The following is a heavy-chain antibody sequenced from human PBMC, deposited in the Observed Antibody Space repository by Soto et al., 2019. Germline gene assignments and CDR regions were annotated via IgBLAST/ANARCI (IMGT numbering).Heavy chain of an antibody. D-gene: IGHD3-16*01. Sequence: HPGGSLRLSCAASGFSFSSYWMHWVRQAPGKGLVWVSHINSDGSSTTYADSVKGRFTISRDNAKNTLYLQMNSLRAEDTAVYYCARLYSYGKPFDYWGQGTLVTVSS. CDR3: ARLYSYGKPFDY. CDR2: INSDGSST. J-gene: IGHJ4*02. V-gene: IGHV3-74*01. CDR1: GFSFSSYW.